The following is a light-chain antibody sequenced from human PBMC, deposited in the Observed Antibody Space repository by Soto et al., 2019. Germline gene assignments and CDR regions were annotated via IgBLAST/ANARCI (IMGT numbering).Light chain of an antibody. CDR2: NNN. J-gene: IGLJ3*02. CDR1: RSNIGNNA. CDR3: ATWDDSLNARGV. Sequence: QSVLTQTPSASGTPGQTVTISCSGSRSNIGNNAVSWYQQFTGTAPKLLIYNNNQRPSGVPDRFSGSKSGTSASLAISGLQSEDEADYYCATWDDSLNARGVFGGGTQLTVL. V-gene: IGLV1-44*01.